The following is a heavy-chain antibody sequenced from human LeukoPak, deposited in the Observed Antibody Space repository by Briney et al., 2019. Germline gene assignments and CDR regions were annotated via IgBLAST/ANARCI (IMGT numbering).Heavy chain of an antibody. CDR2: IYHSGST. Sequence: PSETLSLTCAVSGYSISSGYYWGWIRQPPGKGLEWIGSIYHSGSTYYNPSLKSRVTISVDTSKNQFSLKLSSVTAADTAVYYCARHEYTAMVTLDWGQGTLVTVSS. J-gene: IGHJ4*02. CDR3: ARHEYTAMVTLD. V-gene: IGHV4-38-2*01. D-gene: IGHD5-18*01. CDR1: GYSISSGYY.